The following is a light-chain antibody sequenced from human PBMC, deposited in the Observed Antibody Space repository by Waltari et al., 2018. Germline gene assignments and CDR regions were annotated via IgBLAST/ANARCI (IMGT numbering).Light chain of an antibody. CDR3: QQRSSWPQT. Sequence: EIVLTQSPATLSLSPGERATLSCRASQSVNTYLAWYQQKPGQAPSLLIYDASNRATGIPDRFSGTGSGTDFTLAIDSLESEDFAVYYCQQRSSWPQTFGQGTKLEIK. CDR1: QSVNTY. V-gene: IGKV3-11*01. J-gene: IGKJ2*01. CDR2: DAS.